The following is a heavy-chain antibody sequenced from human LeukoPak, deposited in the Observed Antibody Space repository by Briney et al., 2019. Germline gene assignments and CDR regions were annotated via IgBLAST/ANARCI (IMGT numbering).Heavy chain of an antibody. CDR1: GFTFSSYW. CDR3: ARDGVGATLDY. CDR2: INSDGSST. D-gene: IGHD1-26*01. Sequence: GGSLRLSCAASGFTFSSYWMHWVRQAPGKGLVWVSRINSDGSSTSYADSVKGRFTISRDNAKNTLYLQMNSLSGEDTAVYFCARDGVGATLDYWGQGTLVTVS. V-gene: IGHV3-74*01. J-gene: IGHJ4*02.